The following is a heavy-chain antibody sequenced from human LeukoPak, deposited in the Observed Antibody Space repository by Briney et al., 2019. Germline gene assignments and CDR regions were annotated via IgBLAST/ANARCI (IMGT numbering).Heavy chain of an antibody. J-gene: IGHJ4*02. D-gene: IGHD6-19*01. CDR3: ARVRVAGFSDFHY. V-gene: IGHV3-11*04. Sequence: GGSLRLSCAASGFTFSDYYMSWIRQAAGKGLEWVSYISNGGSSLYYADSVKGRFPISRDNAKNSLFLQVNSLRAEDTALYYCARVRVAGFSDFHYWGQGTLVTVSS. CDR2: ISNGGSSL. CDR1: GFTFSDYY.